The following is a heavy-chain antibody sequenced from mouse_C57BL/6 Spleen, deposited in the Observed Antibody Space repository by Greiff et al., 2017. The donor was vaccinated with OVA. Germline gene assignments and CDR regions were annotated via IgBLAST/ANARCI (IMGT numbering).Heavy chain of an antibody. CDR3: ARDWASNWYFGV. D-gene: IGHD4-1*01. J-gene: IGHJ1*03. CDR2: IDPNRGGT. CDR1: GYTFTSYW. V-gene: IGHV1-72*01. Sequence: VQLQQPGAELVKPGASVKLSCKASGYTFTSYWMHWVKQRPGRGLEWLGRIDPNRGGTKSNEKFKSKATLTVDKPSSTAYMQHSSLTSEDSAVYYCARDWASNWYFGVWGTGTTVTVSS.